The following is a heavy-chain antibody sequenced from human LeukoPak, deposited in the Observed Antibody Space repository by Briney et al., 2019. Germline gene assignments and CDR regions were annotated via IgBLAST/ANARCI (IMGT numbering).Heavy chain of an antibody. CDR3: ARNTVVIGDTFDI. Sequence: GGSLRLSCAASGFTFSNYWMHWVRQAPGKGLVWVARVNGDGSSTNYADSVKGRFTISRDNAKNTLFLQMNSLRAEDTAVYYCARNTVVIGDTFDIWGQGTMVTVSS. D-gene: IGHD4-23*01. CDR1: GFTFSNYW. J-gene: IGHJ3*02. V-gene: IGHV3-74*01. CDR2: VNGDGSST.